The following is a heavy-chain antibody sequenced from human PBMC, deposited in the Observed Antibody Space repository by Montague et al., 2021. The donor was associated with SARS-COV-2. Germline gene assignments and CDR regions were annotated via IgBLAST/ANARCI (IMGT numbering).Heavy chain of an antibody. V-gene: IGHV4-59*01. D-gene: IGHD3-10*01. J-gene: IGHJ2*01. Sequence: SETLSLTCTVSGGSITSYFWSWIRQPPGSGLEWIGYISYSGKTNYNPSLKSRVTFSVDTSKNQFSLKLSSVTAADTALYYCARDPNFYGSVSPPLYWYFDLWGRGTLVTVSS. CDR1: GGSITSYF. CDR3: ARDPNFYGSVSPPLYWYFDL. CDR2: ISYSGKT.